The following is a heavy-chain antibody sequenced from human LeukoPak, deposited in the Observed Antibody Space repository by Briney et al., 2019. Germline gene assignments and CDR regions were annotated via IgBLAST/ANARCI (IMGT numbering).Heavy chain of an antibody. D-gene: IGHD6-19*01. V-gene: IGHV3-23*01. Sequence: GGSLRLSCAASGFTVSSNYMSWVRQAPGKGLEWVSGISASGGNTYYADSVKDRFTISRDNSRNTLYLQMNSLRAEDTAIYYCAKDSVRSSGWFYFDYWGQGTLVSVSS. CDR1: GFTVSSNY. CDR2: ISASGGNT. J-gene: IGHJ4*02. CDR3: AKDSVRSSGWFYFDY.